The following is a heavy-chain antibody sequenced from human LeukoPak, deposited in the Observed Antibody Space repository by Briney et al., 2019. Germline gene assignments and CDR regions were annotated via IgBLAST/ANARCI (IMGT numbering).Heavy chain of an antibody. CDR3: ARVATITGGGLDY. CDR2: IYYSGST. J-gene: IGHJ4*02. Sequence: KASETLSLTCTVSGGSISSSSYYWGWIRQPPGKGLEWIGSIYYSGSTYYNPSLKSRVTISVDTSKNQFSLKLSSVTAADTAVYYCARVATITGGGLDYWGQGTLVTVSS. V-gene: IGHV4-39*07. D-gene: IGHD5-12*01. CDR1: GGSISSSSYY.